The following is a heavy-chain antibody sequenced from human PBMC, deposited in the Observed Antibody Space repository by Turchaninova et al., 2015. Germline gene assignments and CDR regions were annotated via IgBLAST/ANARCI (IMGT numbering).Heavy chain of an antibody. CDR2: IDPSDSYT. Sequence: EVQLVQSGAEVKKPGESLRISCKGSGYSFTSYWISWVRQMPGKGLEWMGRIDPSDSYTNYSPSFQGHVTISAYKSTSTAYLQWSSPKASDTAMYYWAVLQCETGVIYSYGLDYFDYWGQGTLVTVSS. J-gene: IGHJ4*02. CDR1: GYSFTSYW. CDR3: AVLQCETGVIYSYGLDYFDY. D-gene: IGHD5-18*01. V-gene: IGHV5-10-1*03.